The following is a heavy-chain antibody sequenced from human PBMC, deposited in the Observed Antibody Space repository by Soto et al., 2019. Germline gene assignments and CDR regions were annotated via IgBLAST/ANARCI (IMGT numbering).Heavy chain of an antibody. CDR2: IYWDDDK. J-gene: IGHJ4*02. CDR1: GFSLSTSGVG. V-gene: IGHV2-5*02. Sequence: SVPTLVNPTQTLTLTCTFSGFSLSTSGVGVGWIRQPPGKALEWLALIYWDDDKRYSPSLKSRLAITKDTSKNQVVLTMTNMETVDTATYYCAHPINYYDSSGYLYYFDYWGQGNLVTVYS. D-gene: IGHD3-22*01. CDR3: AHPINYYDSSGYLYYFDY.